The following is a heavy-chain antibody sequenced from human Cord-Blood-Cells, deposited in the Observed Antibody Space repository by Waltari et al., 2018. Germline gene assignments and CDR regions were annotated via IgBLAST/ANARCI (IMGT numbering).Heavy chain of an antibody. Sequence: QVQLQQWGAGLLKPPETLSLTCPAYVGSFSRYYWSWLSQPPGKGLKWIGEINHSGSTNYNPSLKSRVTISVDTSKNQFSLKLSSVTAADTAVYYCARQHYGSGSYYNGWGQGTLVTVSS. V-gene: IGHV4-34*01. J-gene: IGHJ4*02. CDR2: INHSGST. CDR1: VGSFSRYY. CDR3: ARQHYGSGSYYNG. D-gene: IGHD3-10*01.